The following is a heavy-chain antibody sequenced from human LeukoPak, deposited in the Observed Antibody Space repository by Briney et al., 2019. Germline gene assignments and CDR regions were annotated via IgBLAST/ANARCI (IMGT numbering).Heavy chain of an antibody. CDR2: IYHSGST. V-gene: IGHV4-30-2*01. CDR3: ARAYPGALYYFDY. CDR1: GGSISSGGYY. D-gene: IGHD7-27*01. Sequence: PSQTLSLTCTVSGGSISSGGYYRSWIRQPPGKGLEWIGYIYHSGSTYYNPSLKSRVTISVDRSKNQFSLKLSSVTAADTAVYYCARAYPGALYYFDYWGQGTLVTVSS. J-gene: IGHJ4*02.